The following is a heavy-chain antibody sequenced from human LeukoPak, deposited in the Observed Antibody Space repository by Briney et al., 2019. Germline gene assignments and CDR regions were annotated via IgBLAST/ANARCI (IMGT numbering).Heavy chain of an antibody. CDR2: IDTSGSDT. J-gene: IGHJ4*02. D-gene: IGHD3-16*01. Sequence: GGSLRLSCAAYGFMFSRYEMNWVRQTPGKGLEWISYIDTSGSDTYYADSVKGRFIISRDNAKNSMFLQMNSLRAEDTAVYYRTRDEATTSRGTLPEYWGRGTLVTVSS. CDR3: TRDEATTSRGTLPEY. V-gene: IGHV3-48*03. CDR1: GFMFSRYE.